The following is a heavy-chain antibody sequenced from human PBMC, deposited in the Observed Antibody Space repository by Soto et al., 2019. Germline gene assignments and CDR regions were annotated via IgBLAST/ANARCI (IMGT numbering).Heavy chain of an antibody. Sequence: GGSLRLSCAASGFTFSSYWMHWVRQAPGKGLVWVSRINSDGSSTSYADSVKGRFTISRDNAKNTLYLQMNSLRAEDTAVYYCARVERRQKTTVVDYWGQGTLVTVSS. D-gene: IGHD4-17*01. V-gene: IGHV3-74*01. CDR1: GFTFSSYW. CDR2: INSDGSST. CDR3: ARVERRQKTTVVDY. J-gene: IGHJ4*02.